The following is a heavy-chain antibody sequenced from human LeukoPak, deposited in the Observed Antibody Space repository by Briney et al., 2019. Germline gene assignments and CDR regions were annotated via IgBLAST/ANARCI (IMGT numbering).Heavy chain of an antibody. Sequence: GGSLRLSCAASGFTFSSYGMHWVRQAPGKGLEWVAVISYDGSNKYYADSVKGRFTISRDNSKNTLYLQMNSLRAEDTAVYYCAKDDDDYPFDYWGLGTLVTVSS. CDR3: AKDDDDYPFDY. CDR2: ISYDGSNK. J-gene: IGHJ4*02. CDR1: GFTFSSYG. V-gene: IGHV3-30*18. D-gene: IGHD4-11*01.